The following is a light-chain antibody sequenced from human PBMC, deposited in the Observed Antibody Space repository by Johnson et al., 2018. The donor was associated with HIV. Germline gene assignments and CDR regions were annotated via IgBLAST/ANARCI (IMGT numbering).Light chain of an antibody. V-gene: IGLV1-51*02. CDR3: GTWDNSLNVYV. CDR1: GSNIGSHY. CDR2: ENN. Sequence: QSVLTQPPSVSAAPGQKVTISCSGRGSNIGSHYVSWYQQLPGTAPKLLIYENNKRPSGIPDRFSGSKSGTSATLGITGLQTGDEADYYCGTWDNSLNVYVFGTGTKVTVL. J-gene: IGLJ1*01.